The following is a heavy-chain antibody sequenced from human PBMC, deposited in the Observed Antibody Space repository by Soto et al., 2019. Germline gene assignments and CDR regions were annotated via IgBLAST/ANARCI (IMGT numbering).Heavy chain of an antibody. CDR2: ISGSGGST. V-gene: IGHV3-23*01. Sequence: GGSLRLSCAASGFTFSSYAMSWVRQAPGKGLEWVSAISGSGGSTYYEDSVKGRFTSARDNYKNSLYLKMNSLRVEETAVYYFVNDGPEVLTGYGGLDYYYMDVWGKGTTVTVSS. CDR3: VNDGPEVLTGYGGLDYYYMDV. D-gene: IGHD3-9*01. CDR1: GFTFSSYA. J-gene: IGHJ6*03.